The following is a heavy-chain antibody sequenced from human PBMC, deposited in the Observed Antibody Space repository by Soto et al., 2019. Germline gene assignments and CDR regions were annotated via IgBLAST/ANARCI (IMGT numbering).Heavy chain of an antibody. Sequence: QVQLVQSGAEVKKPGSSVKVSCKASGGTFSSYAISWVRQAPGQGLEWMGGIIPIFGTANYAQKFQGRVTITADESTSIAYMELSSLRSEDTAVYYCARGSGSSGWYRGSDYGMDVWGQGTTVTVSS. CDR2: IIPIFGTA. CDR1: GGTFSSYA. V-gene: IGHV1-69*01. CDR3: ARGSGSSGWYRGSDYGMDV. D-gene: IGHD6-19*01. J-gene: IGHJ6*02.